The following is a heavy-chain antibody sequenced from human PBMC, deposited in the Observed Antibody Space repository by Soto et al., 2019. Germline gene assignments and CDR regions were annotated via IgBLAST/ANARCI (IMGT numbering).Heavy chain of an antibody. V-gene: IGHV1-46*03. Sequence: ASVKVSCKASGYTFTSYYMHWVRQAPGQGLEWMGIINPSGGSTSYAQKFQGRVTMTRDTSTSTVYMELSSLRSEDTAVYYCARGGLTGTASSNAFDIWGQGTMVTVSS. CDR3: ARGGLTGTASSNAFDI. CDR1: GYTFTSYY. J-gene: IGHJ3*02. CDR2: INPSGGST. D-gene: IGHD1-20*01.